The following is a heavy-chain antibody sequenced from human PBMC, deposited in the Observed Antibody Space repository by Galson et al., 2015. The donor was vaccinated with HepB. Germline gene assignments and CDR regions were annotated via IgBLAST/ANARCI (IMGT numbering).Heavy chain of an antibody. CDR2: IYYSGST. V-gene: IGHV4-61*01. D-gene: IGHD3-22*01. J-gene: IGHJ4*02. CDR1: GGSVSSGSYY. CDR3: ARVARTESSGYADY. Sequence: ETLSLTCTVSGGSVSSGSYYWSWIRQPPGKGLEWIGYIYYSGSTYYNPSLKSRVTISVDTSKNQFSLKLGSVTAADTAVYYCARVARTESSGYADYWGRGTLVTVSS.